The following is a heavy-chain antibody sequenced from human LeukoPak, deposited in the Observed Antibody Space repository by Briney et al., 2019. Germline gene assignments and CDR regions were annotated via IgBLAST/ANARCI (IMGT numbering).Heavy chain of an antibody. V-gene: IGHV3-21*01. CDR1: GFTFSSYS. CDR2: ISSSSSYI. Sequence: PGGSLRLSCAASGFTFSSYSMNWVRQAPGKGLEWVSSISSSSSYIYYADSVKGRFTISRDNAKNSLYLQMNSLRAEDTAVYYCARRVDYDFWSGSSTRDVYWGQGTLVTVSS. D-gene: IGHD3-3*01. CDR3: ARRVDYDFWSGSSTRDVY. J-gene: IGHJ4*02.